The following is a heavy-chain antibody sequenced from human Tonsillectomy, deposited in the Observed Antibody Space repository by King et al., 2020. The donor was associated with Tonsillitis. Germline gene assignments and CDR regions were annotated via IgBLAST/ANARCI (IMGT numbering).Heavy chain of an antibody. J-gene: IGHJ4*02. Sequence: TLKESGPALVKPTQTLTLTCTFSGFSLSNSGMCVSWIRQPPGKALQWLAVIHWDVDKYYSASLRTRLAISKDTSKNQVVLTLTNMDPVDTATYYCARTLPYYDFWSGYYFDYWGQGTLVTVSS. CDR2: IHWDVDK. V-gene: IGHV2-70*01. CDR1: GFSLSNSGMC. D-gene: IGHD3-3*01. CDR3: ARTLPYYDFWSGYYFDY.